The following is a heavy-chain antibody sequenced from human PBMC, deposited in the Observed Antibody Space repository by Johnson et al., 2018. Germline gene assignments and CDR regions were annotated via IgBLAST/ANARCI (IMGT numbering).Heavy chain of an antibody. J-gene: IGHJ3*02. V-gene: IGHV3-49*03. D-gene: IGHD3-10*01. CDR1: GFTFGDYA. CDR3: GRPYYFDAFDI. CDR2: IRSKAYGGKT. Sequence: VQLVESGGGLVQPGRSLRLSCTASGFTFGDYAMSWFRQAPGKGLEWVSFIRSKAYGGKTEYAASVKGRFTISRDDSKSIAYPKMNSLRAEDTAVYYCGRPYYFDAFDIWGQGTMVTVSS.